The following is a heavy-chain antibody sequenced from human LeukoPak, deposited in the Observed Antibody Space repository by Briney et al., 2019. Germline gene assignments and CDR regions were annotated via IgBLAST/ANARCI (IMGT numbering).Heavy chain of an antibody. D-gene: IGHD3-16*01. J-gene: IGHJ4*02. CDR1: GFTFSSYA. V-gene: IGHV3-30-3*01. CDR2: ISYDGSNK. CDR3: AKNGVRGAFDY. Sequence: GGSLRLSCAASGFTFSSYAMHWVRQAPGKGLEGVAVISYDGSNKYYADSLKGRFTISRDNSKNTLYLQMNSLRAEDTAVYYCAKNGVRGAFDYWGQGTLVTVSS.